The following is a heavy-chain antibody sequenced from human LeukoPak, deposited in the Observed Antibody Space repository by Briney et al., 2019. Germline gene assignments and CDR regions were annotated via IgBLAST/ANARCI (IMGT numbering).Heavy chain of an antibody. V-gene: IGHV3-9*01. CDR1: GFTFDDYA. J-gene: IGHJ4*02. CDR3: VKDSIAAAWGPFDY. CDR2: ISWNSGSI. D-gene: IGHD6-13*01. Sequence: GRSLRLSCAASGFTFDDYAMHWVRQAPGKGLEWVSTISWNSGSIGYADSVKGRFTISRDNAKNSLYLQMNSPRAEDTALYYCVKDSIAAAWGPFDYWGPGTLVTVSS.